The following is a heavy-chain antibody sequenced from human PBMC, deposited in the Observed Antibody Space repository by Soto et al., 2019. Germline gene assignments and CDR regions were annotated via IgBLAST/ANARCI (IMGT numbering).Heavy chain of an antibody. CDR1: GFTFSACA. Sequence: GGSLRLSCVASGFTFSACAMHWVRQAPGKGLEWLAVISYDGSNKYYADSVKGRFSLSRDNSKNTLYLQMNSLRGEDTAVYYCARDHDYSNSGASDLWGQGTLVTVSS. D-gene: IGHD4-4*01. CDR3: ARDHDYSNSGASDL. V-gene: IGHV3-30*03. J-gene: IGHJ5*02. CDR2: ISYDGSNK.